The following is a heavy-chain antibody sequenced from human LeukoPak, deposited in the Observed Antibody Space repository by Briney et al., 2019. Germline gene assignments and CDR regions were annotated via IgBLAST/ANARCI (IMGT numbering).Heavy chain of an antibody. CDR1: GASVSSSH. V-gene: IGHV4-59*02. CDR2: LSYTGKT. J-gene: IGHJ4*02. CDR3: SEGYFEPFDH. Sequence: SETLSLTCVVSGASVSSSHWNWIRQLPGKGLEWIGCLSYTGKTDYNPSLTSRVTISLDTSKNQVSLKLRSVTAAGTAVYYCSEGYFEPFDHWGQGTLVTLSS. D-gene: IGHD2/OR15-2a*01.